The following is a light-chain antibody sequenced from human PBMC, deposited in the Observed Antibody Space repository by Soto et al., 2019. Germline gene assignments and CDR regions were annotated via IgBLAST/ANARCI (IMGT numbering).Light chain of an antibody. V-gene: IGLV2-11*01. Sequence: QSALTQPRSVSGSPGQSVTISCTGTSSDVGVYNYVSWYQQHPGKAPQLVIYDVIKRPSGVPYRFSGSKSGNTASLTISGLQAVDEADYYCCSYAGSSLWVFGGGTKLTVL. J-gene: IGLJ3*02. CDR2: DVI. CDR1: SSDVGVYNY. CDR3: CSYAGSSLWV.